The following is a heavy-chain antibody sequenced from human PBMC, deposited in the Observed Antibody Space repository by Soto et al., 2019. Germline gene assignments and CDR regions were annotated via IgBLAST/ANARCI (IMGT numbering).Heavy chain of an antibody. Sequence: PGGSLSLSCAASGFTFSSYGMHWVRQAPGKGLEWVAVISYDGSNKYYADSVKGRFTISRDNSKNTLYLQMNSLRAEDTAVYYCAKVFAVRWLWFYFDYWGQGTLVTVSS. CDR2: ISYDGSNK. CDR1: GFTFSSYG. CDR3: AKVFAVRWLWFYFDY. D-gene: IGHD3-22*01. J-gene: IGHJ4*02. V-gene: IGHV3-30*18.